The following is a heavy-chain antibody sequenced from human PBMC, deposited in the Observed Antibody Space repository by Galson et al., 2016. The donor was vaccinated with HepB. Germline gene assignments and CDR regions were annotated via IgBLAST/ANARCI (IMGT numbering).Heavy chain of an antibody. V-gene: IGHV4-39*01. Sequence: SETLSLTCTVSGGSITTSSNFWGWIRQPPGKGLEWIGNIYYSGSTYYNSSLKSRVTISVDTSKNQFSLKLTSVTAADTAVYYCARRGYLYGSGSRNSWFAPWGQGTLVTVSS. CDR2: IYYSGST. CDR3: ARRGYLYGSGSRNSWFAP. D-gene: IGHD3-10*01. CDR1: GGSITTSSNF. J-gene: IGHJ5*02.